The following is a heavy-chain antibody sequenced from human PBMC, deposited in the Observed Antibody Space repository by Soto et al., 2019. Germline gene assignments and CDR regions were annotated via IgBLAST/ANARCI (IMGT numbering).Heavy chain of an antibody. CDR3: AREEVAAAGTRFY. V-gene: IGHV4-34*01. CDR2: INHSGST. CDR1: GGSFSGYY. J-gene: IGHJ4*02. D-gene: IGHD6-13*01. Sequence: QVQLQQWGAGLLKPSETLSLTCAVYGGSFSGYYWSWIRQPPGKGLEWIGEINHSGSTNYNPSLKSQVTISVDTSKNQFSLKLSSVTAADTAVYYCAREEVAAAGTRFYWGQGTLVTVSS.